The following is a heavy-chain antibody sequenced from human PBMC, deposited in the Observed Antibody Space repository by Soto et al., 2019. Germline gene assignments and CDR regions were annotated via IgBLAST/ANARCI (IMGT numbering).Heavy chain of an antibody. J-gene: IGHJ6*02. D-gene: IGHD2-2*01. CDR1: GGSISRYD. V-gene: IGHV4-59*01. CDR2: IYYSGST. Sequence: SGTLXLTCTVSGGSISRYDWSWIRQPPGKGLEWIGYIYYSGSTNYNPSLKSRVTISVDTSKNQFSLKLSSVTAADTAVYYCARSCSSTSCYVDYYYGMDVWGQGTTVTVSS. CDR3: ARSCSSTSCYVDYYYGMDV.